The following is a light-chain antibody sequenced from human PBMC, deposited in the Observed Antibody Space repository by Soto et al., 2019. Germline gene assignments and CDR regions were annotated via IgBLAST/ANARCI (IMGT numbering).Light chain of an antibody. CDR1: SSDIGAGFD. CDR2: GNT. J-gene: IGLJ1*01. CDR3: QSYENSRTGFYV. V-gene: IGLV1-40*01. Sequence: QSVLTQPPSVSGAPGQRVTISCTGSSSDIGAGFDVHWYQHLPGTAPKLLIYGNTNRPSGVPGRFSGSKSCTSASLVITGLHAEDEADYYCQSYENSRTGFYVFGTGTKLTVL.